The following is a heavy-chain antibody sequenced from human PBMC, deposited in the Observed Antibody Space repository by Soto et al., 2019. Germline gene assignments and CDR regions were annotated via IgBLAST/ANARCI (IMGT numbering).Heavy chain of an antibody. CDR2: IDPSDSYT. J-gene: IGHJ5*01. CDR1: GYNFTAFW. V-gene: IGHV5-10-1*01. Sequence: XDSLTISGKASGYNFTAFWIHLVRQMPGKGLEWLGKIDPSDSYTNYSPSFEGHVTISTDNSITTAYLQWSSLRASDTALYFCARVYKNWFDSWAQGTMVTVSS. CDR3: ARVYKNWFDS. D-gene: IGHD1-1*01.